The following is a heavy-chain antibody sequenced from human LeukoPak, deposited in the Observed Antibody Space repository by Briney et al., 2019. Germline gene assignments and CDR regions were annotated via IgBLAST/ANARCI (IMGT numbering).Heavy chain of an antibody. Sequence: GGSLRLSCAASGFTFDGYAMHWVRQAPGKGLEWVSGISWNSGSIGYADSVKGRFTISRDNAKNSLYLQMNSLRAEDTALYYCAARHDYGDYVFWFDPWGQGTLVTVSS. J-gene: IGHJ5*02. CDR2: ISWNSGSI. D-gene: IGHD4-17*01. V-gene: IGHV3-9*01. CDR3: AARHDYGDYVFWFDP. CDR1: GFTFDGYA.